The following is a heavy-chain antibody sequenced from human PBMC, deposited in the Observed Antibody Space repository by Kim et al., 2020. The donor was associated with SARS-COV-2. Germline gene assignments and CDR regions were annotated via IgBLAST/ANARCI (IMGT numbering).Heavy chain of an antibody. CDR3: ARSIDYLAWFDP. V-gene: IGHV4-59*01. D-gene: IGHD4-17*01. J-gene: IGHJ5*02. Sequence: NHTPSLKSGTTISVETSKNQFSLRLSSVTAAATAVYYCARSIDYLAWFDPWGQGTLVTVSS.